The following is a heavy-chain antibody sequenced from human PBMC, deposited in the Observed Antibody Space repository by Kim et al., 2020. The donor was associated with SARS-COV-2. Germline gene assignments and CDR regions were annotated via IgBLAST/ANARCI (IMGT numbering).Heavy chain of an antibody. Sequence: TSTPSRKSRVTILEDTSKNQFSLKVRSATAADTAVYYCARSGYSSSPVDYWGQGTLVTVSS. V-gene: IGHV4-59*10. CDR3: ARSGYSSSPVDY. J-gene: IGHJ4*02. D-gene: IGHD6-13*01.